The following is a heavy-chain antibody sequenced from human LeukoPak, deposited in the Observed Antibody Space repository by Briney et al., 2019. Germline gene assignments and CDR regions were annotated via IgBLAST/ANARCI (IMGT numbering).Heavy chain of an antibody. J-gene: IGHJ5*02. CDR2: ISSSGSTI. Sequence: GGSLRLSCAASGFTFSDYYMSWIRQAPGKGLEWVSYISSSGSTIYYADSVKGRFTISRDNAKNSLYLQMNSLRAEDAAVYYCAETVVVVAATPYWFDPWGQGTLVTVSS. D-gene: IGHD2-15*01. CDR3: AETVVVVAATPYWFDP. CDR1: GFTFSDYY. V-gene: IGHV3-11*04.